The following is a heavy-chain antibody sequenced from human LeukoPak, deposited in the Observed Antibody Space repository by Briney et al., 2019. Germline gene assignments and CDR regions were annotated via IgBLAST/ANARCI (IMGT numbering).Heavy chain of an antibody. D-gene: IGHD4-23*01. V-gene: IGHV4-30-2*01. Sequence: SQTLSLTCTVSGGSISSGGYYWSWIRQPPGKGLEWIGYIYHSGSTCYNPSLKSRVTISVDRSKNQFSLKLSSVTAADTAVYYCARDITTYGGNSFGAFDIWGQGTMVTVSS. CDR2: IYHSGST. J-gene: IGHJ3*02. CDR3: ARDITTYGGNSFGAFDI. CDR1: GGSISSGGYY.